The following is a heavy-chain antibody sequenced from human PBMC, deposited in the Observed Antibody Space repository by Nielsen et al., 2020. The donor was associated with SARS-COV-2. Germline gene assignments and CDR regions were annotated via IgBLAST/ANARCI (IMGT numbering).Heavy chain of an antibody. CDR1: GFTFSSYA. CDR3: AESSGYYSTVDY. Sequence: GESLKISCAASGFTFSSYAMHWVRQAPGKGLEWVAVISYDGSNKYYADSVKGRFTISRDNSKNTLYLQMNNLRAEDTAVYYCAESSGYYSTVDYWGQGTLVTVSS. V-gene: IGHV3-30*04. J-gene: IGHJ4*02. CDR2: ISYDGSNK. D-gene: IGHD3-22*01.